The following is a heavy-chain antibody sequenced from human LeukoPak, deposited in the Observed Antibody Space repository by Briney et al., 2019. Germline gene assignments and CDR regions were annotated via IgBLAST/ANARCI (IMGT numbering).Heavy chain of an antibody. V-gene: IGHV3-74*01. CDR1: GFTFSSYW. CDR2: INSDGSST. J-gene: IGHJ4*02. D-gene: IGHD3-16*01. Sequence: PGGSLRLSCAASGFTFSSYWMHWVRQAPGKGLVWVSRINSDGSSTSYADSVKGRFTISRDNAKNTLYLQMNSLRAEDTTVYYCARSYSGAAYISFDYWGQGTLVTVSS. CDR3: ARSYSGAAYISFDY.